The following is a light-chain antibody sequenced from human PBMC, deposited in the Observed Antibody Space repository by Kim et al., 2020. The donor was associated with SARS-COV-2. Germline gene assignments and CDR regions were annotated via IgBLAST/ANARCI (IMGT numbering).Light chain of an antibody. CDR1: QGITSA. V-gene: IGKV1-13*02. CDR3: QQFNSYPP. CDR2: DAS. J-gene: IGKJ5*01. Sequence: YASVGDRVTITCRTSQGITSALAWYQQKPGKAPKLRIYDASTLESGVPSRFRGSGSGTDFTLTLTGLQPEDFATYYGQQFNSYPPFGQGTRLEIK.